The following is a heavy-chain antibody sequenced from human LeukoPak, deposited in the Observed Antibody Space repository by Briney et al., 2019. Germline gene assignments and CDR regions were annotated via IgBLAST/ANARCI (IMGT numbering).Heavy chain of an antibody. J-gene: IGHJ4*02. D-gene: IGHD5-12*01. CDR3: ARRLRYSKSRYYFDY. Sequence: SGPTLVHPPQTLTLTCNFSGFSLSTYGVGVGWIRQSPGKALEWLALIYWDDDERYSPSLKSRITITKDTSKNQVVLTMTNMDPVDTATYYCARRLRYSKSRYYFDYWGQGTLVTVSS. CDR2: IYWDDDE. V-gene: IGHV2-5*02. CDR1: GFSLSTYGVG.